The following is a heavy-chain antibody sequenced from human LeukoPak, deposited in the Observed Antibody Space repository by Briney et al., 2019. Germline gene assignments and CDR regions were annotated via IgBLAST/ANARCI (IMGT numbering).Heavy chain of an antibody. CDR2: ISSSSSYI. D-gene: IGHD6-19*01. CDR3: VRRGPNNSGLDY. CDR1: GFTFSSYS. Sequence: RGSLRLSCAASGFTFSSYSMNWVRQAPGKGLEWVSSISSSSSYIYYADSVQGRFAVSRDNAKNSLYLQMNSLRAEDTAVFYCVRRGPNNSGLDYWGQGTLVTVSS. J-gene: IGHJ4*02. V-gene: IGHV3-21*01.